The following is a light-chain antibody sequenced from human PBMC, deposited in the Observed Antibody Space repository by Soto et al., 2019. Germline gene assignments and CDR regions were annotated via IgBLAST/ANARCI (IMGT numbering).Light chain of an antibody. J-gene: IGLJ1*01. CDR3: NSYTRSRSYV. V-gene: IGLV2-14*01. CDR2: EVS. CDR1: SNDVGGYNY. Sequence: QSALTQPASVSGSPGQSVTISCTGTSNDVGGYNYVSWYQQHPGKAPKVIIFEVSNRPSGVSNRFSGSKSGNTASLTISGLLAEDEADYYCNSYTRSRSYVFGTGTKLTVL.